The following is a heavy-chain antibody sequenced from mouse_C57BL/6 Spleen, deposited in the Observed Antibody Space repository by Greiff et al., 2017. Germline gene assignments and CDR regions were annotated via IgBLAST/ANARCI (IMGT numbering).Heavy chain of an antibody. CDR1: GYTFTDYE. J-gene: IGHJ1*03. Sequence: VQLKQSGAELVRPGASVTLSCKASGYTFTDYEMHWVKQTPVHGLEWIGAIDPETGDTAYNQKFKGKAILTADKSDSTAYMELRSLTSEDAAVYYCTTITTVVAGYFGGWGTGTTVTVSS. D-gene: IGHD1-1*01. V-gene: IGHV1-15*01. CDR3: TTITTVVAGYFGG. CDR2: IDPETGDT.